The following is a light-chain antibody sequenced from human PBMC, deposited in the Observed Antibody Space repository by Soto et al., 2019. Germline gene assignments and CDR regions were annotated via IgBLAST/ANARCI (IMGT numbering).Light chain of an antibody. CDR3: QSYDSSLSVWV. V-gene: IGLV1-40*01. CDR1: SSNIGAGYD. Sequence: QTVVTQPPSVSGAPGQRVTISCTGSSSNIGAGYDVHWYQQLPGAAPKLLIYVNSNRPSGVPDRFSGSKSGTSASLAITGFQAEDEADYYCQSYDSSLSVWVFGGGTQLTVL. J-gene: IGLJ3*02. CDR2: VNS.